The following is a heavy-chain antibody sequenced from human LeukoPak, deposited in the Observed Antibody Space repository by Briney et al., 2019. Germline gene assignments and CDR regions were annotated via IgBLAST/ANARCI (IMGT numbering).Heavy chain of an antibody. J-gene: IGHJ4*02. CDR3: ARQHSSMVTDY. D-gene: IGHD5-18*01. CDR1: GGSLSRSSYY. CDR2: MYYTGST. Sequence: PSETLSLTCTVSGGSLSRSSYYWGCIRQPPGKGLEWIGNMYYTGSTYYNPSLKSRVTISLATSKNQFSLKLSSVTAADTAVYYCARQHSSMVTDYWGQGTLVTVSS. V-gene: IGHV4-39*01.